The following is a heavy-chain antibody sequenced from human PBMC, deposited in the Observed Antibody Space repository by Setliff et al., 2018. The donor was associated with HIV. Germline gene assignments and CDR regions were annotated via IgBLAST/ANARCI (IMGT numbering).Heavy chain of an antibody. J-gene: IGHJ4*02. CDR1: GGSISSDY. Sequence: PSETLSLTCTVSGGSISSDYWSWIRQPPGKGLEWIGYVYHSGSTNYNPSLKSRVTISVDTSKNQFSMKLRSVTAADTAVYYCARLRSELGVFDYWVQGTQVTVSS. V-gene: IGHV4-59*08. CDR3: ARLRSELGVFDY. CDR2: VYHSGST. D-gene: IGHD1-26*01.